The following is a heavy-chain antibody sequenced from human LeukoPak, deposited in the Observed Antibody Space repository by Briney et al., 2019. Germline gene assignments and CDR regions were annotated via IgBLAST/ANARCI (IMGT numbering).Heavy chain of an antibody. CDR1: GGSFCGYY. V-gene: IGHV4-34*01. CDR2: INDSGGT. CDR3: ARVGPPGLVVYAYWFDP. J-gene: IGHJ5*02. D-gene: IGHD2-8*02. Sequence: PSETLSLTCAVYGGSFCGYYWSWIRQPPGKGLEWVGEINDSGGTNYNPSLKGRVTISVDPSKHQFSLQLSSVTAADTAVYYCARVGPPGLVVYAYWFDPWGQGTLVTVSS.